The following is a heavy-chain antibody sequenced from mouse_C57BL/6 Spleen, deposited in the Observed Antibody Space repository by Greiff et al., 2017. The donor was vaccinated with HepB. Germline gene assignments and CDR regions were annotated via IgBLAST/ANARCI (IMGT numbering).Heavy chain of an antibody. CDR2: IDPSDSYT. CDR3: ARRRARYDYDWFAY. Sequence: QVQLQQPGAELVKPGASVKLSCQASGYTFTSYWMQWVKQRPGQGLEWIGEIDPSDSYTNYNQTFKGKATLTVDTSSSTAYMQLSSLTSEDSAVYYCARRRARYDYDWFAYWGQGTLVTVSA. D-gene: IGHD2-4*01. CDR1: GYTFTSYW. J-gene: IGHJ3*01. V-gene: IGHV1-50*01.